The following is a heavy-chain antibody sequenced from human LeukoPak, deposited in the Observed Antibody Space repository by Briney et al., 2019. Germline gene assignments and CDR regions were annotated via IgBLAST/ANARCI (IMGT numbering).Heavy chain of an antibody. CDR2: ISGSGGST. V-gene: IGHV3-23*01. CDR3: AKDWLVFDY. CDR1: GFTFTSYA. Sequence: SGGSLRLSCAPSGFTFTSYAMSWVRQAPGKGLEWVSAISGSGGSTYYADSVKGRFTISRDNSKNTLYLQMNSLRAEDTAVYYCAKDWLVFDYWGQGTLVTVSS. D-gene: IGHD3-22*01. J-gene: IGHJ4*02.